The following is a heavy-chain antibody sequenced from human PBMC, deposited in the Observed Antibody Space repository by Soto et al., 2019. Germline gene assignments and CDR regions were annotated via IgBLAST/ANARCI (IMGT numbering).Heavy chain of an antibody. Sequence: PKRVPWASSGLAFSRDSMGWGRKAPGKGLEWVSYISSSSSTIYYADSVKGRFTISRDNAKNSLYLQMNSLRAEDTAVYYCARDADFWSGLDIWGQGTMVTVSS. V-gene: IGHV3-48*01. CDR3: ARDADFWSGLDI. CDR2: ISSSSSTI. CDR1: GLAFSRDS. J-gene: IGHJ3*02. D-gene: IGHD3-3*01.